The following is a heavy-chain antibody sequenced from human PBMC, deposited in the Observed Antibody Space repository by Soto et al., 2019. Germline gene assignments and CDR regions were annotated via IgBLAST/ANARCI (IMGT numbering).Heavy chain of an antibody. CDR1: SDSMNSGGYY. CDR3: ARRGGSSSGYYYYAMDV. J-gene: IGHJ6*02. D-gene: IGHD6-6*01. V-gene: IGHV4-31*03. Sequence: TLSLTCSVSSDSMNSGGYYWSWIRQHPGKGLEWIGYIYSNGDTYYNPSLKSRVTISVDTSKNQFSLNLTSVTAADTAVYYCARRGGSSSGYYYYAMDVWGQGTTVTVSS. CDR2: IYSNGDT.